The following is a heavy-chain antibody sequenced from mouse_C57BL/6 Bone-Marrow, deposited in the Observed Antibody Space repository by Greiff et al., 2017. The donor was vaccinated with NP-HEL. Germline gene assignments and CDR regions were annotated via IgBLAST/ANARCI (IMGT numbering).Heavy chain of an antibody. CDR3: ARFYYDYDRGMDY. CDR2: ISDGGSYT. Sequence: EVQRVESGGGLVKPGGSLKLSCAASGFTFSSYAMSWVRQTPEKRLEWVATISDGGSYTYYPDNVKGRFTISRDNAKNNLYLQMSHLKSEDTAMYYCARFYYDYDRGMDYWGQGTSVTVSS. D-gene: IGHD2-4*01. J-gene: IGHJ4*01. CDR1: GFTFSSYA. V-gene: IGHV5-4*01.